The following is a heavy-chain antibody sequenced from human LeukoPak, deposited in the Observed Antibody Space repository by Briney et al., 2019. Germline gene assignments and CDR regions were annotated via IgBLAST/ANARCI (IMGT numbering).Heavy chain of an antibody. Sequence: GTSLRLSCAASGFTFSSYGMHWVRQAPGKGLEWVAVISYDGSNKYYADSVKGRFTISRDNSKNTLYLQMKSLRAEDTAVYYCARYGPEVYYFDYWGQGTLVTVSS. V-gene: IGHV3-30*03. CDR1: GFTFSSYG. CDR2: ISYDGSNK. CDR3: ARYGPEVYYFDY. J-gene: IGHJ4*02. D-gene: IGHD4-17*01.